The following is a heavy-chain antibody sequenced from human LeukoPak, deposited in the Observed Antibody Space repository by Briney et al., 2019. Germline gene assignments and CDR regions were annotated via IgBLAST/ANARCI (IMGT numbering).Heavy chain of an antibody. CDR1: GGSITSHF. V-gene: IGHV4-59*11. CDR3: ARLVWLVESLGSWFAS. CDR2: IHYSGST. J-gene: IGHJ5*01. D-gene: IGHD3-10*01. Sequence: SETLSLTCSVSGGSITSHFWSWIRQPPGKGLEWVAYIHYSGSTNYNPSVMSRITMSPDTSKTQLLLKLHSVTAADTAVYYCARLVWLVESLGSWFASWGQGTLVTASS.